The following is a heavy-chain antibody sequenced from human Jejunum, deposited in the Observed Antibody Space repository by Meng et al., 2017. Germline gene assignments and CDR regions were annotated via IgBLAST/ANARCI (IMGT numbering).Heavy chain of an antibody. V-gene: IGHV3-23*01. CDR2: LTTTTA. J-gene: IGHJ4*02. CDR1: GFTFSDYS. D-gene: IGHD4-17*01. CDR3: AKDRKPDGLWPIDY. Sequence: WGSLRLSCAASGFTFSDYSLSWVRQAPGKGLEWVSSLTTTTAYYAETVKGRFTISRDNSRKTLYLQMNSLRAEDTAIYYCAKDRKPDGLWPIDYWGQGTVVTVSS.